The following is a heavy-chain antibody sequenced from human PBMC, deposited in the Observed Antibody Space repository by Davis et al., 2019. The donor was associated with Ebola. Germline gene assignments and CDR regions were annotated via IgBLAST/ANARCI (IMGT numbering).Heavy chain of an antibody. J-gene: IGHJ5*02. D-gene: IGHD5-18*01. Sequence: SETLSLTCAVYGGSFSGYYWSWIRQPPGKGLEWIGSIYYSGSTYYNPSLKSRVTISVDTSKNQFSLKLSSVTAADTAVYYCARHKIQLWFRWFDPWGQGTLVTVSS. CDR1: GGSFSGYY. V-gene: IGHV4-34*01. CDR2: IYYSGST. CDR3: ARHKIQLWFRWFDP.